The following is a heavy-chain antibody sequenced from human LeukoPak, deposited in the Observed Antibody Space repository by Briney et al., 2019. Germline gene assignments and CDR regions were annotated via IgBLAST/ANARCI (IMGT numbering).Heavy chain of an antibody. D-gene: IGHD3-10*01. CDR2: IYYTGST. CDR3: ARQPGSDDAFDI. Sequence: SETLSLTCTVSGGSIRSTTYYWGWIRQPPGKGLEWIGTIYYTGSTYDNPSLKSRVTISVDTSKNQFSLRLSSVTAADTAVYYCARQPGSDDAFDIWGQGTMVTVSS. V-gene: IGHV4-39*01. CDR1: GGSIRSTTYY. J-gene: IGHJ3*02.